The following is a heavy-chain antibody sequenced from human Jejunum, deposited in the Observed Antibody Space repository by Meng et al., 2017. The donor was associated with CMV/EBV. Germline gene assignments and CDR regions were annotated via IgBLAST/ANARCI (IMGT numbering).Heavy chain of an antibody. CDR2: INAGNGNT. J-gene: IGHJ4*02. Sequence: QVQLVQSGDGVKKPGASVKVSCKASGYSFTTYAMHWVRQAPGQRLEWMGWINAGNGNTKYSEKFQSRVTITRDTAASTAYMELSSLRSEDTAVYYCARTGCSSSSCYDYWGQGTLVTVSS. D-gene: IGHD2-2*01. CDR1: GYSFTTYA. CDR3: ARTGCSSSSCYDY. V-gene: IGHV1-3*01.